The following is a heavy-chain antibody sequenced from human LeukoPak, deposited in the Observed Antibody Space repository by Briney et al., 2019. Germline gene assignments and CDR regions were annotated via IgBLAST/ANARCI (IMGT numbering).Heavy chain of an antibody. Sequence: PGGSLRLSCAGSGFTFSTYAMSWVRQAPGKGLEWVSSISDNGYTTYYADSVRGRFTISRDNSKNTVYLQMISLRGEDTAVYFCAKYFYDSSGYYDAAPLDSWGQGTLVTVSS. CDR3: AKYFYDSSGYYDAAPLDS. D-gene: IGHD3-22*01. V-gene: IGHV3-23*01. CDR1: GFTFSTYA. J-gene: IGHJ4*02. CDR2: ISDNGYTT.